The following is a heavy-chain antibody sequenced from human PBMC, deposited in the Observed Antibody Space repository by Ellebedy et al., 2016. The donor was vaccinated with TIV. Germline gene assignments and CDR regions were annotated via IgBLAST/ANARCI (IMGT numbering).Heavy chain of an antibody. D-gene: IGHD5-12*01. Sequence: GESLKISCAASGFTFTSYEMNWVRQAPGKGLEWVSYISSRSSSIYYADSLKGRFTISRDNAKNSLYLQMNSLRAEDTAVYYCARDGSLMDVWGQGTTVTVSS. J-gene: IGHJ6*02. CDR3: ARDGSLMDV. CDR1: GFTFTSYE. CDR2: ISSRSSSI. V-gene: IGHV3-48*03.